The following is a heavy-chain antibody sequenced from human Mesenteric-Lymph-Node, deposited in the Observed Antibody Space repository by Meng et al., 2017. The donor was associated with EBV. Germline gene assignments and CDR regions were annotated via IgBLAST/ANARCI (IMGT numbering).Heavy chain of an antibody. D-gene: IGHD5-24*01. CDR1: GFTFNIYD. CDR2: ISGSGGTT. CDR3: SNLPYNY. J-gene: IGHJ4*01. Sequence: EVHLLGSGGGLGQPGGSLRLSCVASGFTFNIYDINWVRQAPGRGLEWVSGISGSGGTTYYADSVKGRFSISRDNSGNTVYLQMNNLRAEDTAVYYCSNLPYNYWGQGTLVTVSS. V-gene: IGHV3-23*01.